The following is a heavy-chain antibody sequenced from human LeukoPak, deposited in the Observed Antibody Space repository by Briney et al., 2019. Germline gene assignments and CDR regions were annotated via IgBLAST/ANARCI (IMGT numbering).Heavy chain of an antibody. CDR3: ARLSSIRFLEWLYPDY. CDR1: GYTFTSYG. J-gene: IGHJ4*02. D-gene: IGHD3-3*01. V-gene: IGHV1-18*01. CDR2: ISAYNGNT. Sequence: ASVKVSCKASGYTFTSYGISWVRQAPGQGLEWMGWISAYNGNTNYAQKLQGRVTMTTDTSTSTAYMELRSLRSDDTAVYYCARLSSIRFLEWLYPDYWGQGTLVTVSS.